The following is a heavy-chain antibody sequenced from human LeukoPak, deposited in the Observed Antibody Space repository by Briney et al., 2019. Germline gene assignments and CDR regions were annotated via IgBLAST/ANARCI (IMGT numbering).Heavy chain of an antibody. CDR2: IYYSGST. Sequence: PSETLSLTCTVSGGSISSYYWSWIRQPPGKGLEWIGYIYYSGSTNYNPSLNSRVTMSVDKSKNQLSLKLSSVTAADTAVYYCARVALVRGVPRGMDVWGQGTTVTVSS. D-gene: IGHD3-10*01. CDR1: GGSISSYY. CDR3: ARVALVRGVPRGMDV. J-gene: IGHJ6*02. V-gene: IGHV4-59*12.